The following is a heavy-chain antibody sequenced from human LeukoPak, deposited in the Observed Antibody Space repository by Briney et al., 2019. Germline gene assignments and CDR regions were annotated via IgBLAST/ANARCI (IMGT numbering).Heavy chain of an antibody. D-gene: IGHD6-13*01. Sequence: PGRSLILSCAASGFTFSSYAMHWVRQAPGKGLEWVAVISYDGSNKYYADSVKGRLTISRDNSKNTLYLQMNSLRAEDTAVYYCARGNIAAAGTLDYWGQGTLVTVSS. J-gene: IGHJ4*02. CDR3: ARGNIAAAGTLDY. CDR1: GFTFSSYA. V-gene: IGHV3-30-3*01. CDR2: ISYDGSNK.